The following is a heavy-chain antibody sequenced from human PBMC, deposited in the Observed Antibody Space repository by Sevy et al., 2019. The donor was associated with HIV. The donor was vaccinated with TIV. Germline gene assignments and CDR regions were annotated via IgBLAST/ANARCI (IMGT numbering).Heavy chain of an antibody. J-gene: IGHJ6*02. CDR1: GGSVSSGRYY. CDR2: FYDSGRP. CDR3: ARHGAVQLAFGMDV. V-gene: IGHV4-61*03. D-gene: IGHD1-1*01. Sequence: SETLSLTCTVSGGSVSSGRYYWSWIRQPPGKGLEWIGYFYDSGRPKYNPSLKSRVTIAVDMSKNLFSLKLTSVTAADTAVYYCARHGAVQLAFGMDVWGQGTRVTVSS.